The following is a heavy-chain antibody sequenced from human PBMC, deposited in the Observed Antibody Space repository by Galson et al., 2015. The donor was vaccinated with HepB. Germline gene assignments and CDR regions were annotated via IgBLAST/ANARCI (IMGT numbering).Heavy chain of an antibody. D-gene: IGHD5-12*01. Sequence: CAISGDSVSNNGAAWNWIRQSPSSGLEWLGRTYHRSKWYNDYAVSVKSRITINPDTSKNQFSLQLNSVTPEDTAVYYCVFLRGYDLKPLDYWGQGTLVTVSS. CDR3: VFLRGYDLKPLDY. J-gene: IGHJ4*02. CDR2: TYHRSKWYN. CDR1: GDSVSNNGAA. V-gene: IGHV6-1*01.